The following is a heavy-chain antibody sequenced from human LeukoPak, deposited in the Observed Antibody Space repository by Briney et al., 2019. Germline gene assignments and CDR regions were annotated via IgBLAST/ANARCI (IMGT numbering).Heavy chain of an antibody. J-gene: IGHJ4*02. CDR1: GFTFSSYG. V-gene: IGHV3-30*18. Sequence: PGGSLRLSCAASGFTFSSYGMHWVRQAPGKGLEWVAVISYDGSNKYYADSVKGRFTISRDNSKNTLYLQMNSLRAEDTAVYYCAKDTKLPGLYSSSFDYWGQGTLVTVSS. CDR3: AKDTKLPGLYSSSFDY. CDR2: ISYDGSNK. D-gene: IGHD6-6*01.